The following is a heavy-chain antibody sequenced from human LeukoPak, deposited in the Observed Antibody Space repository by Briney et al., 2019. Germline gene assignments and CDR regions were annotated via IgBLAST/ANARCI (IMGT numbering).Heavy chain of an antibody. CDR2: IFGSRDSI. D-gene: IGHD4-11*01. Sequence: GSLRLSCEASGFSFSDFGMGWVRQAPGKRLEWVSSIFGSRDSISYANSVKGRFTISRDNAENSLYLQMDSLRVEDTAVYYCTRGMDHINYAWFDPWGQGTLVIVSS. V-gene: IGHV3-21*06. CDR3: TRGMDHINYAWFDP. J-gene: IGHJ5*02. CDR1: GFSFSDFG.